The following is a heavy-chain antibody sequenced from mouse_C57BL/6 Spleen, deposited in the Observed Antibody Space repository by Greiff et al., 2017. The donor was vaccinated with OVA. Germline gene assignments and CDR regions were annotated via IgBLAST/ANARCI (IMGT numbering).Heavy chain of an antibody. V-gene: IGHV1-52*01. CDR3: ARKLDYYGSSYDYYAMDY. D-gene: IGHD1-1*01. CDR1: GYTFTSYW. J-gene: IGHJ4*01. CDR2: IDPSDSET. Sequence: QVQLQQPGAELVRPGSSVKLSCKASGYTFTSYWMHWVKQRPIQGLEWIGNIDPSDSETHYNQKFKDKATFTVDKSSSTAYMQLSSLTSEASAVYYCARKLDYYGSSYDYYAMDYWGQGTSVTVSS.